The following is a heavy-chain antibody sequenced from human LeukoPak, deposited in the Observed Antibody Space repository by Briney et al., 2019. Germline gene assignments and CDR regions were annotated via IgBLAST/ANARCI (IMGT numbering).Heavy chain of an antibody. CDR2: ISGSGGST. Sequence: GGSLRLSCAAPGFTFSSYAMSWVRQAPGKGLEWVSAISGSGGSTYYADSVKGRFTISRDNSKNTLYLQMNSLRAEDTAVYYCAKLASITMVRGVTVPHFDYWGQGTLVTVSS. CDR3: AKLASITMVRGVTVPHFDY. J-gene: IGHJ4*02. V-gene: IGHV3-23*01. CDR1: GFTFSSYA. D-gene: IGHD3-10*01.